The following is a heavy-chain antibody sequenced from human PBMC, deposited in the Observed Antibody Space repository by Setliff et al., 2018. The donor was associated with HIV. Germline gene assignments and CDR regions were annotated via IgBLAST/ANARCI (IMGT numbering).Heavy chain of an antibody. CDR1: GFTFSDFY. Sequence: GESLTISCAASGFTFSDFYLSWVRQAPGKGLEWISYISGGDTIEYAESVRGRFTISRDNPKKSLFLQMNGLRVDDTAIYYCARHGRFGRRFFDSWGQGTLVTVSS. D-gene: IGHD3-10*01. CDR3: ARHGRFGRRFFDS. J-gene: IGHJ4*02. CDR2: ISGGDTI. V-gene: IGHV3-11*01.